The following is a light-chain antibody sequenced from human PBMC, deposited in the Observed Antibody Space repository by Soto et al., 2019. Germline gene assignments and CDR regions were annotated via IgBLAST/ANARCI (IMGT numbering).Light chain of an antibody. CDR3: QSYDSSNQV. CDR1: SGSIASNY. J-gene: IGLJ2*01. V-gene: IGLV6-57*04. Sequence: NFMLTQPNSVSESQGKTVTIYCTRSSGSIASNYVQWYQQRPYSAPTTVIYEDNQRPSGVADRFSGCIDSSSNSASLTIFALKTEDEADYYWQSYDSSNQVFGGGTQLTV. CDR2: EDN.